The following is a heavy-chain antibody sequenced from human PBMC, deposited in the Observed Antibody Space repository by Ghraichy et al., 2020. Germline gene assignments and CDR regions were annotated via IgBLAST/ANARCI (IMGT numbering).Heavy chain of an antibody. V-gene: IGHV3-7*01. CDR2: IKQDGSEK. D-gene: IGHD2/OR15-2a*01. J-gene: IGHJ4*02. CDR1: GFTFSSYA. Sequence: GSLRLSCAASGFTFSSYAMTWVRQAPGKGLEWVANIKQDGSEKYYVDSVKGRFTISRDNAKNSLSLQMNSLSAEDAAVYYCARSSMSTLTARRHFDYWGQGTLVTVSS. CDR3: ARSSMSTLTARRHFDY.